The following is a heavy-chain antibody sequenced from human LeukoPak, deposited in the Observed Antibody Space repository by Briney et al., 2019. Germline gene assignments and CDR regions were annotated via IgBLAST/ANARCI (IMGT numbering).Heavy chain of an antibody. Sequence: GGSLRLSCVASGFSFSDYYMIWIRQAPGKGLEWVSYISRSGSTIYYADSVKGRFTISRDNAKNSLYLQMNRLRVEDTAVYYCAKSFSIAVAGDWGQGTLVTVSS. CDR1: GFSFSDYY. V-gene: IGHV3-11*04. D-gene: IGHD6-19*01. CDR2: ISRSGSTI. CDR3: AKSFSIAVAGD. J-gene: IGHJ4*02.